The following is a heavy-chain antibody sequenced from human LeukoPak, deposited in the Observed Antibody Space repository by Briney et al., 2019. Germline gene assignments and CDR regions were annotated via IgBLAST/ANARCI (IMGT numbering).Heavy chain of an antibody. Sequence: PGGSLRLSCAASGFTYSDSYMSWIRQAPGKGLECVSYTSPGTTSIYYADSVKGRFTISRDNARNSLFLQMNSLRAEDTALYYCAKEWFGYYDLNQGAFDIWGQGTKVTVSS. CDR1: GFTYSDSY. CDR2: TSPGTTSI. V-gene: IGHV3-11*01. J-gene: IGHJ3*02. D-gene: IGHD3-10*01. CDR3: AKEWFGYYDLNQGAFDI.